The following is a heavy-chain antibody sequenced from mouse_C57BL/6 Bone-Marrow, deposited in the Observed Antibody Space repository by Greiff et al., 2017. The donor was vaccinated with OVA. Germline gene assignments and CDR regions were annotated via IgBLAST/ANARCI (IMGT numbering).Heavy chain of an antibody. CDR2: INPNYGTT. CDR1: GYSFTDYN. CDR3: GLFYWYFDV. V-gene: IGHV1-39*01. J-gene: IGHJ1*03. D-gene: IGHD1-2*01. Sequence: EVKLMESGPELVKPGASVKISCKASGYSFTDYNMNWVKQSNGKSLEWIGVINPNYGTTSYNQKFKGKATLTVDQSSSTAYMQLNSLTSEDSAVYYCGLFYWYFDVWGTGTTVTVSS.